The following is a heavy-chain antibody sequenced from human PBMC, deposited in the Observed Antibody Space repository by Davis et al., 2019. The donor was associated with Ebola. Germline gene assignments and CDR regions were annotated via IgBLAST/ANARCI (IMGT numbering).Heavy chain of an antibody. Sequence: PGGSLRLSCKGSGYSFTSYWIGWVRQMPGKGLEWMGIIYPGDSDTRYSPSFQGQVTISADKSISTAYLQWSSLKASDTAMYYCARSSIAARPGYYYGMDVWGQGTTVTVSS. J-gene: IGHJ6*02. V-gene: IGHV5-51*01. CDR1: GYSFTSYW. CDR2: IYPGDSDT. CDR3: ARSSIAARPGYYYGMDV. D-gene: IGHD6-6*01.